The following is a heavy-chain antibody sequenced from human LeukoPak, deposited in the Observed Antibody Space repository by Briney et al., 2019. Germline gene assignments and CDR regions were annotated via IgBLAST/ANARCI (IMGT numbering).Heavy chain of an antibody. D-gene: IGHD5-12*01. J-gene: IGHJ6*02. CDR2: IYSVGST. Sequence: GGSLRLSCAASGFILSNYRMNWVRQAPGKGLEWVSIIYSVGSTSYADSVKGRFTISRDNSKNTLYLQMNSLRAEDTAVYYCARMGDTVASYYYYGMDVWGQGTTVTVSS. V-gene: IGHV3-53*01. CDR1: GFILSNYR. CDR3: ARMGDTVASYYYYGMDV.